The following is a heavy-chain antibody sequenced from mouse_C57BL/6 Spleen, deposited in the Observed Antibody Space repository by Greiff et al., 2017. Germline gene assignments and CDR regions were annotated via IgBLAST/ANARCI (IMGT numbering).Heavy chain of an antibody. D-gene: IGHD1-1*01. J-gene: IGHJ1*03. CDR2: IYWDDDK. Sequence: QVTLKESGPGILQSSQTLSLTCSFSGFSLSTSGMGVSWIRQPSGKGLEWLAHIYWDDDKRYNPSLKSRLTISKDTSRNQVFLKITSVDTADTATYYCARRVYYYGSSYWYFDVWGTGTTVTVSS. CDR3: ARRVYYYGSSYWYFDV. V-gene: IGHV8-12*01. CDR1: GFSLSTSGMG.